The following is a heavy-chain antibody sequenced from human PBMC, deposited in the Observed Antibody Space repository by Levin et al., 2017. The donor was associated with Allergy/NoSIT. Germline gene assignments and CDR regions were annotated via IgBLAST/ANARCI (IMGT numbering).Heavy chain of an antibody. CDR3: ARVGDYGSGSYHRPVDY. J-gene: IGHJ4*02. D-gene: IGHD3-10*01. CDR1: GFTFDDYG. CDR2: INWNGGST. Sequence: GESLKISCAASGFTFDDYGMSWVRQAPGKGLEWVSGINWNGGSTGYADSVKGRFTISRDNAKNSLYLQMNSLRAEDTALYYCARVGDYGSGSYHRPVDYWGQGTLVTVSS. V-gene: IGHV3-20*04.